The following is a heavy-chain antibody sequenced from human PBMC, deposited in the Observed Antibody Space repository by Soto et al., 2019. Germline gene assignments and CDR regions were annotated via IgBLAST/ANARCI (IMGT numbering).Heavy chain of an antibody. D-gene: IGHD2-2*01. V-gene: IGHV3-74*01. CDR3: AKEKISTSCCNWFDP. CDR2: INSDGSST. J-gene: IGHJ5*02. CDR1: GFTFSSYW. Sequence: GGSLRLSCAASGFTFSSYWMHWVRQAPGKGLVWVSRINSDGSSTSYADSVKGRFTISRDNAKNTLYLQMKSLRAEDTAVYYCAKEKISTSCCNWFDPWGQGTLVTVS.